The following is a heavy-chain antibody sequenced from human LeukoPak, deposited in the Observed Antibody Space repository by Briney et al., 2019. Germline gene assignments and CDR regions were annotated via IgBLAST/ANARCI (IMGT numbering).Heavy chain of an antibody. J-gene: IGHJ4*02. CDR3: AKDIVVVPARGNYLDR. CDR1: GFTFSNYA. Sequence: PGGSLRLSCAASGFTFSNYAMSWVRQAPGKGLEWVSTISGSGGSIYYTDSAKGRFTISRDSSKKKLYLQMNSLRADDTAVYYCAKDIVVVPARGNYLDRWGQGTLVTVSS. CDR2: ISGSGGSI. V-gene: IGHV3-23*01. D-gene: IGHD2-15*01.